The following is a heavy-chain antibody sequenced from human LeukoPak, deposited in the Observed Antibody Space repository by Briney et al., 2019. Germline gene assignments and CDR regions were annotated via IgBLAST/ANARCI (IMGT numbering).Heavy chain of an antibody. J-gene: IGHJ4*02. CDR1: GFTFSSYS. CDR2: IGAADDT. D-gene: IGHD1-26*01. V-gene: IGHV3-13*04. Sequence: GGSPRLSCAASGFTFSSYSMNWVRQTTGQGLEWVPTIGAADDTYDPAYLRGRFTISRESAKDSLYLQMNSLRAGDTAVYYCARGSGSHFDYWGQGPLVTVSS. CDR3: ARGSGSHFDY.